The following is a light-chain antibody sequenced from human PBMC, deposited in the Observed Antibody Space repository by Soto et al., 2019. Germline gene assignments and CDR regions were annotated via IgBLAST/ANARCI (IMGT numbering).Light chain of an antibody. CDR2: EVS. J-gene: IGLJ1*01. V-gene: IGLV2-14*01. Sequence: QSVLAQPASVFGSPGQSITISCTGTSSDVGGYNYVSWYQQHPGKVPKLMIYEVSNRPSGVSNRFSGSKSGNTASLTVSGLQVEDEADYYCTSYTTSDTFVFGTGTKVTVL. CDR1: SSDVGGYNY. CDR3: TSYTTSDTFV.